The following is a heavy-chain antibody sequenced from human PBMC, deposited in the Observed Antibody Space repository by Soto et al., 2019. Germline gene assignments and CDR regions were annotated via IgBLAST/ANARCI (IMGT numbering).Heavy chain of an antibody. CDR3: ARDRGPSNGYNQYWFDP. J-gene: IGHJ5*02. D-gene: IGHD3-22*01. V-gene: IGHV1-69*12. CDR2: IIPNFGTA. Sequence: QVQLVQSGAEVKKPGSSVKVSCKASGGTFSSYAISWVRQAPGQGLEWMGEIIPNFGTANYAQKFQGRVTITADDSTSTAYMELSSLRSEDTAVYYCARDRGPSNGYNQYWFDPWGQGTLVTVSS. CDR1: GGTFSSYA.